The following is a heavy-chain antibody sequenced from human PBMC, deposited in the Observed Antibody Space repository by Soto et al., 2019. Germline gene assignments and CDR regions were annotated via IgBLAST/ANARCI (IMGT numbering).Heavy chain of an antibody. V-gene: IGHV4-31*03. CDR1: GGSITSSGYY. CDR3: ARGGGSTKVDY. D-gene: IGHD2-2*01. CDR2: TSNSGST. J-gene: IGHJ4*02. Sequence: QVQLQESGPGLVKPSQTLSLTCTVSGGSITSSGYYWSWIRQHPGEGLEWIGFTSNSGSTSYNPSLGSRVTISVDTSSNQFSPNLKSVTAADTAVYYCARGGGSTKVDYWGQGTLVTVSP.